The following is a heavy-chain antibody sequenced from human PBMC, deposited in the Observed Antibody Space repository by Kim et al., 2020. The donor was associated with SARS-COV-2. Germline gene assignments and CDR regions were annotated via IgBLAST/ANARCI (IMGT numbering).Heavy chain of an antibody. V-gene: IGHV4-34*01. J-gene: IGHJ4*02. D-gene: IGHD3-3*01. Sequence: SETLSLTCAVYGGSFSGYYWSWIRQPQGKGLEWIGEINHSGSTNNNQSLQSRVTISVETYKNQCSLKLSSVTAADTAVYYCARYNTACTAYDYWGQGTLVTVSS. CDR1: GGSFSGYY. CDR3: ARYNTACTAYDY. CDR2: INHSGST.